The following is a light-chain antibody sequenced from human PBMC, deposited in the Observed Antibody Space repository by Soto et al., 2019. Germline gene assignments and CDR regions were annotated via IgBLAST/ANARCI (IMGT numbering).Light chain of an antibody. J-gene: IGKJ4*01. CDR1: QSVSSN. CDR3: QKYNSGPLT. V-gene: IGKV3-15*01. CDR2: GAS. Sequence: EIVMTQSPATLSVSPGERATLSCRASQSVSSNLAWYQQKPGQAPRLLIYGASTRATGIPARFSGSGSGTEFTLTISSLQPEDVAIYYCQKYNSGPLTFGGGTKVDIK.